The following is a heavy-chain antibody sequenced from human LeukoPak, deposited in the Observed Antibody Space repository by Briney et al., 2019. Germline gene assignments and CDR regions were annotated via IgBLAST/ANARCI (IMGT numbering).Heavy chain of an antibody. CDR2: ISGGGGNT. Sequence: GGSLRLSCAASGVTFSSNDMIWVRQAPGKGLEWVSGISGGGGNTHYADSVKGRFTISRDNSKNTLYLQMDSLRAEDTAVYFCTRYNTGSVDYWGQGTLVTVSS. J-gene: IGHJ4*02. CDR3: TRYNTGSVDY. D-gene: IGHD1-14*01. V-gene: IGHV3-23*01. CDR1: GVTFSSND.